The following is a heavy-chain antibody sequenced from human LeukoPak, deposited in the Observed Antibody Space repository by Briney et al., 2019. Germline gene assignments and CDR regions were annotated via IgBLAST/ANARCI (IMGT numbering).Heavy chain of an antibody. CDR2: ISSSSSYI. Sequence: GGSLRLSCAASGFTFSTYSMNWARQAPGKGLEWVSSISSSSSYIYYADSVQGRFTISRDNAKNSLYLQMNSLRAEDTAVYYCAREYCSGGICYSDAFDIWGQGTMVTVSP. J-gene: IGHJ3*02. CDR1: GFTFSTYS. V-gene: IGHV3-21*01. D-gene: IGHD2-15*01. CDR3: AREYCSGGICYSDAFDI.